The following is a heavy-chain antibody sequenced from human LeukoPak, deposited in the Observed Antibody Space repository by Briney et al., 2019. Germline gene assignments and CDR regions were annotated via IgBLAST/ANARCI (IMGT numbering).Heavy chain of an antibody. V-gene: IGHV1-18*01. CDR3: ARDSVASSYDFWSAYYTGISY. D-gene: IGHD3-3*01. J-gene: IGHJ4*02. CDR2: ISTYNGNT. Sequence: GASVKVSCKASGYTFSNYGINWVRQAPGQGLEWVGWISTYNGNTNYAQRLQGRVTMTTDASTNRAYLELRSPRSDDTAVYYCARDSVASSYDFWSAYYTGISYWGQGTLVTVSS. CDR1: GYTFSNYG.